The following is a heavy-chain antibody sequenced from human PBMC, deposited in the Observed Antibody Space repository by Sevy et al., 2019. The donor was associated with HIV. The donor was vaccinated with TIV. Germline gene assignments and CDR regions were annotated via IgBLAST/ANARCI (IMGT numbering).Heavy chain of an antibody. J-gene: IGHJ4*02. Sequence: SETLSLTCTVYGGSFSGYYWSWIRQPPGKGLEWIGEINHTGSANYNPSLKSRVTISVDTSKNQFSLKLSSVTAADTAVYYCARIAVAGKKPTDYWGQGTLVTVSS. CDR3: ARIAVAGKKPTDY. CDR2: INHTGSA. V-gene: IGHV4-34*01. D-gene: IGHD6-19*01. CDR1: GGSFSGYY.